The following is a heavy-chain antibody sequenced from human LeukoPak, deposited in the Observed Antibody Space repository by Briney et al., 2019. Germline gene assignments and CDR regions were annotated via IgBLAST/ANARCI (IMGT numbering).Heavy chain of an antibody. J-gene: IGHJ5*02. CDR1: GGSISSYY. CDR3: ARVKDSGWFDP. V-gene: IGHV4-39*07. D-gene: IGHD3-10*01. Sequence: SETLSPTCSVSGGSISSYYWGWIRQPPGKGLEWIGSIYYSGSTYYNPSLKSRVTISVDTSKNQFSLKLSSVTAADTAVYYCARVKDSGWFDPWGQGTLVTVSS. CDR2: IYYSGST.